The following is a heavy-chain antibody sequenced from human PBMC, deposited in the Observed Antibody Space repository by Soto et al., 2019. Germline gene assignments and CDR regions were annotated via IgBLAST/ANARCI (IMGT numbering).Heavy chain of an antibody. J-gene: IGHJ4*02. Sequence: GGSLRLSCAASGFTFSSYAMHWVRQAPGKGLEWVAVISYDGSNKYYADSVKGRFTISRDNSKNTLYLQMNSLRAEDTAVYYCARDSKGQTGTSDYFDYWGQGTLVTVSS. V-gene: IGHV3-30-3*01. D-gene: IGHD1-7*01. CDR1: GFTFSSYA. CDR2: ISYDGSNK. CDR3: ARDSKGQTGTSDYFDY.